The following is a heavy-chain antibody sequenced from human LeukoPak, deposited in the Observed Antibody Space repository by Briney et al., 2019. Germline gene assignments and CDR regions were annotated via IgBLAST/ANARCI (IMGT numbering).Heavy chain of an antibody. D-gene: IGHD3-3*01. CDR2: INHSGST. V-gene: IGHV4-34*01. CDR3: ARGLYDFWSGYPIPAVWFDP. Sequence: PSETLSLTCAVYGGSFSGYYWSWIRQPPGKGLEWIGEINHSGSTNYNPSLKSRVTISVDTSKNQFSLKLSSVTAADTAVYYCARGLYDFWSGYPIPAVWFDPWGQGTLVTVSS. CDR1: GGSFSGYY. J-gene: IGHJ5*02.